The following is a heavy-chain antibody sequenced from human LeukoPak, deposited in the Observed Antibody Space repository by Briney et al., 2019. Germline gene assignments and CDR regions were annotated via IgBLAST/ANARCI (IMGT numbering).Heavy chain of an antibody. CDR1: GYTLTELS. V-gene: IGHV1-24*01. J-gene: IGHJ3*02. CDR3: ASPSGWFGYGDYHDAFDI. D-gene: IGHD4-17*01. Sequence: ASVKVSCKVSGYTLTELSMHWVRQAPGKGLEWMGGFDPEDGETIYAQKFQGRVTMTRNTSISTAYMELSSLRSEDTAVYYCASPSGWFGYGDYHDAFDIWGQGTMVTVSS. CDR2: FDPEDGET.